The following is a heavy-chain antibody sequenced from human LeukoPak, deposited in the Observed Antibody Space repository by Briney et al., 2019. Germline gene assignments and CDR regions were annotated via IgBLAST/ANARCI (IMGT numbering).Heavy chain of an antibody. D-gene: IGHD4-17*01. CDR3: ARGLNRNDYGDYGY. J-gene: IGHJ4*02. CDR2: IYHTGNT. V-gene: IGHV4-59*01. CDR1: GGSISSYY. Sequence: SETLSLTCTVSGGSISSYYWSWIRQPPGKGLEWIGYIYHTGNTSYNPSLKGRLTISVDTSKNQFSLKLSSVTAADTAVYYCARGLNRNDYGDYGYWGQGTLVTVSS.